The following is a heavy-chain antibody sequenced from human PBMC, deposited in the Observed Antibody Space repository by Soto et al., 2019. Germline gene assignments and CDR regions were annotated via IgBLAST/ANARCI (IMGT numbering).Heavy chain of an antibody. CDR3: ARDLFGGYCLDY. J-gene: IGHJ4*01. CDR2: VYYDGHT. V-gene: IGHV4-59*01. Sequence: QVQLQESGPGLVKPLETLSLTCTVSGGSINNNFWGWIRQPPGKGLEWIGYVYYDGHTDYNPSLESRVTIAVDTAKNQLSLRLTSVTAADTAVYYCARDLFGGYCLDYWGHGALVTVSS. D-gene: IGHD5-12*01. CDR1: GGSINNNF.